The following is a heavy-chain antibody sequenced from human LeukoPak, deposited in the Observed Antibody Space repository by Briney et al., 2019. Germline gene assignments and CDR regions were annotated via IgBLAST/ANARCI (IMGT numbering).Heavy chain of an antibody. D-gene: IGHD3-22*01. CDR3: ASLTTADAFDI. CDR1: GGSISSYY. V-gene: IGHV4-59*01. CDR2: IYDSGST. Sequence: SETLSLTCTVPGGSISSYYWSWIRQPPGKGLEWIGYIYDSGSTNYNPSPKSRVTISVDTSKNQFSLKLSSVTAADTAVFYCASLTTADAFDIWGQGTMVTVSS. J-gene: IGHJ3*02.